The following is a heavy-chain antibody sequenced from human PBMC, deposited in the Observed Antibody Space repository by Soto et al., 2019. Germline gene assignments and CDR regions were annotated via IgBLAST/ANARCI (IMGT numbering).Heavy chain of an antibody. V-gene: IGHV3-9*01. J-gene: IGHJ3*02. CDR2: ISWNSGSI. Sequence: EVQLVESGGGLVQPGRSLRLSCAASGFTFDDYAMHWVRQAPGKGLEWVSGISWNSGSIGYADSVKGRFTISRDNAKNSLYLQMNSLRAEDTALYYCAKGQRQWPTEDAFDIWGQGTMVTVSS. CDR3: AKGQRQWPTEDAFDI. D-gene: IGHD6-19*01. CDR1: GFTFDDYA.